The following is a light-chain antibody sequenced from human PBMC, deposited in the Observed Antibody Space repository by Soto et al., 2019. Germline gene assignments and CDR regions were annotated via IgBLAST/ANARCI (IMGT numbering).Light chain of an antibody. CDR3: SSYTTSSTLV. J-gene: IGLJ3*02. CDR2: EVN. V-gene: IGLV2-14*01. Sequence: QSALTQPASVSGSPGQSITISCTGTSSDVGGYNYVSWYQQHPGKVPKLLIYEVNNRPSGVSYRFSCSKSGSTASLTISGLQAEDEADYYCSSYTTSSTLVFGGGTKLTVL. CDR1: SSDVGGYNY.